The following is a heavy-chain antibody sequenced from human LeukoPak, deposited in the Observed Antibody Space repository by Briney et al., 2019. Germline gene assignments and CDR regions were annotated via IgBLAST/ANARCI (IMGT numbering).Heavy chain of an antibody. CDR2: INHSGGT. CDR1: GGSFIGYD. J-gene: IGHJ4*02. V-gene: IGHV4-34*01. D-gene: IGHD3-9*01. Sequence: SETLSLTCAVYGGSFIGYDWTWIRQPPGKGLEWIGEINHSGGTNYNPSLKSRVTISVDSSKNQFSLNLSSVTAADTAVYYCARFHISTGSFDFWGQGTLVTVSS. CDR3: ARFHISTGSFDF.